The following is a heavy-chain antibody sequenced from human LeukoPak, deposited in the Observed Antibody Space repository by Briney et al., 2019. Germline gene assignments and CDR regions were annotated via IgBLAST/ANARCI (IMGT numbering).Heavy chain of an antibody. J-gene: IGHJ6*02. CDR2: IYPGDSDT. D-gene: IGHD6-19*01. V-gene: IGHV5-51*01. CDR3: ARGKSVAGFYYYGMDV. CDR1: GYSFTSYW. Sequence: GESLKISCKGSGYSFTSYWIGWVRQMPGKGLEWMGIIYPGDSDTRYSPSFQGQVTISADKSISTAYLQWSSLKASDTAMYYCARGKSVAGFYYYGMDVWGQGTTDTVSS.